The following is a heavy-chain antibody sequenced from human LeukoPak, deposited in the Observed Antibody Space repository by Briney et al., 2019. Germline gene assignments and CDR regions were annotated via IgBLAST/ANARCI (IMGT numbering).Heavy chain of an antibody. D-gene: IGHD3-10*01. Sequence: KPSETLSLTCTVSGGSISSYYWSWIRQPPGKGLEWIGYISKSGNTNYSPSLKSRVTILGDTSRNQFFLRLTSVTAADTAVYYCARIGGVFHLWGQGTLVTVSS. V-gene: IGHV4-59*01. J-gene: IGHJ1*01. CDR1: GGSISSYY. CDR3: ARIGGVFHL. CDR2: ISKSGNT.